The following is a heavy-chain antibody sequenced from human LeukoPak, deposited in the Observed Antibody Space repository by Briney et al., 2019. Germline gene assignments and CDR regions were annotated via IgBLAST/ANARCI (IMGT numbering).Heavy chain of an antibody. J-gene: IGHJ5*02. V-gene: IGHV3-73*01. CDR2: IRNKPNSYTT. CDR1: GFDLSGFY. D-gene: IGHD5-12*01. CDR3: ARGGKSAYGWFDP. Sequence: GGSLKLSCAASGFDLSGFYVHWVRQASGRGLEWVGLIRNKPNSYTTVYAASVKGRFTISRDDSKNTAYLQMNSLKAEDTAVYYCARGGKSAYGWFDPWGQGALVTVSS.